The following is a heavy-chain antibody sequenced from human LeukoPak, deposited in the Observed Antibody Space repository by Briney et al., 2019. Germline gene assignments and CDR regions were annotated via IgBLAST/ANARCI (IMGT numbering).Heavy chain of an antibody. Sequence: ASVKVSCKASGYTFTSYYTHWVRQAPGQGLEWMGIINPSGGSTSYAQKFQGRVTMTRDMSTSTVYMELSSLRSEDTAVYYCARPPSGEYYDSSGLGYWGQGTLVTVSS. D-gene: IGHD3-22*01. V-gene: IGHV1-46*01. J-gene: IGHJ4*02. CDR3: ARPPSGEYYDSSGLGY. CDR1: GYTFTSYY. CDR2: INPSGGST.